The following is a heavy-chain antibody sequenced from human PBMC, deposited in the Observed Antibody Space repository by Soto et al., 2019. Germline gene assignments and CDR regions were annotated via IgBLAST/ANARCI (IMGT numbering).Heavy chain of an antibody. D-gene: IGHD2-15*01. CDR1: GGSISSYY. V-gene: IGHV4-59*01. CDR3: ARNSGYCSGGSCYPYDY. J-gene: IGHJ4*02. CDR2: IYYSGST. Sequence: PSDTLSLTCTVSGGSISSYYWSWIRQPPGKGLEWIGYIYYSGSTNYNPSLKSRVTISVDTSKNQFSLKLSSVTAADTAVYYCARNSGYCSGGSCYPYDYWGQGTLVTVSS.